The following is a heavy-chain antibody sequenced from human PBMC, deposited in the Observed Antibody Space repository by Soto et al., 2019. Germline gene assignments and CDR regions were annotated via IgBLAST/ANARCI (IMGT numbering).Heavy chain of an antibody. V-gene: IGHV4-31*03. J-gene: IGHJ6*03. CDR2: IYYSGST. Sequence: SETLSLTCTVSGGSISSGGYYWSWIRQHPGKGLEWIGYIYYSGSTYYNPSLKSRVTISVDTSKNQFSLKLSSVTAADTAVYYCARMIHYYYYMDVRGKGTTVTVSS. CDR3: ARMIHYYYYMDV. CDR1: GGSISSGGYY. D-gene: IGHD3-16*01.